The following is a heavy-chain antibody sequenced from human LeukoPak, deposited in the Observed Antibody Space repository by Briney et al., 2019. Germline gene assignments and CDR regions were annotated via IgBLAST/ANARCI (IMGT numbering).Heavy chain of an antibody. CDR3: ARLTLGIAVVGFDC. V-gene: IGHV1-2*02. CDR2: INPNSGGT. J-gene: IGHJ4*02. D-gene: IGHD6-13*01. CDR1: GYTFTGYY. Sequence: GASVKVSCKASGYTFTGYYMHWVRQAPGQGLEWMGWINPNSGGTNYAQKFQGRVTMTTDTSTSAAYMELRSLRSDDTAVYYCARLTLGIAVVGFDCWGQGTLVTVSS.